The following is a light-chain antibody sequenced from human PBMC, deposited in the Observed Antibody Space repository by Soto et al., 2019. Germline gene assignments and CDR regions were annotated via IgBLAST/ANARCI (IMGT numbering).Light chain of an antibody. J-gene: IGLJ2*01. CDR1: SSNIGAGYD. CDR2: GNS. Sequence: QSVLTQPPSVSGAPGQRVTISCTGSSSNIGAGYDVHWYQQLPGTAPKLLIYGNSNRPSGVPDRFSGSKSGTSASLAITGLQAEDEAAYDCQSYDSSLSGYVVFGGGTKVTVL. CDR3: QSYDSSLSGYVV. V-gene: IGLV1-40*01.